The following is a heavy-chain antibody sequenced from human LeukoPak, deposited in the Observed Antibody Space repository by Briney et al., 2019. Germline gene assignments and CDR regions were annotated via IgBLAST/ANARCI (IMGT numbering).Heavy chain of an antibody. J-gene: IGHJ4*02. Sequence: SETLSLTCTVSGGSISSYYWSWIRQPPGKGLEWIGEIYHSGSTNYNPSLKSRVTISVDKSKSQFSLKLSSVTAADTAVYYCARFGLQIHFWGQGTLVTVSS. CDR2: IYHSGST. CDR3: ARFGLQIHF. CDR1: GGSISSYY. D-gene: IGHD3-16*01. V-gene: IGHV4-59*12.